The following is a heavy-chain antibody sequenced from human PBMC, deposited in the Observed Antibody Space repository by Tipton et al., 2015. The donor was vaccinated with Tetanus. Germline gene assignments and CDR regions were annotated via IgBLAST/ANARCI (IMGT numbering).Heavy chain of an antibody. CDR3: ARANFDSSKKGPFDS. Sequence: LRLSCTVSGDSVSGYYWSWIRQPPGKGLGWLAYISGSGSSNSNYFLKSRITVSRDTSKNHFSLNLASVTAADTAVYFCARANFDSSKKGPFDSWGQRIPVIVSA. D-gene: IGHD3-3*01. CDR2: ISGSGSS. J-gene: IGHJ4*02. CDR1: GDSVSGYY. V-gene: IGHV4-59*02.